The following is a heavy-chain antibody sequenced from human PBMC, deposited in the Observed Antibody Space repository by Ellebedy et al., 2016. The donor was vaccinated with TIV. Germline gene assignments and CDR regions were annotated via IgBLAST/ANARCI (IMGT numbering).Heavy chain of an antibody. Sequence: GGSLRLSCVASGFTFSSYWMSWVRQAPGKGLEWVANIKQDGSEKYHVDSVNGRFIVSRDSSKNTLYLQMNSLTAEDTAVYYCARDPGGGGDFGDNWFDPWGQGTLVTVSS. J-gene: IGHJ5*02. CDR2: IKQDGSEK. D-gene: IGHD2-21*01. CDR3: ARDPGGGGDFGDNWFDP. V-gene: IGHV3-7*01. CDR1: GFTFSSYW.